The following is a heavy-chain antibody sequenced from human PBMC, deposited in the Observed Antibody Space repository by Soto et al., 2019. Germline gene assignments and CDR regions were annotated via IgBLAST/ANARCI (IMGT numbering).Heavy chain of an antibody. V-gene: IGHV3-11*01. CDR2: ISSDESTV. CDR1: GFTFRNYF. Sequence: QVQLVESGGGLVKPGGSLRLSCVASGFTFRNYFMNWIRQAPGKGPEWLSYISSDESTVFYADSVKGRFTTSRDNAKNSVYLQMNSLRAEDTAVYYCATLSAPGDYWGQGSLVTVSS. CDR3: ATLSAPGDY. J-gene: IGHJ4*02.